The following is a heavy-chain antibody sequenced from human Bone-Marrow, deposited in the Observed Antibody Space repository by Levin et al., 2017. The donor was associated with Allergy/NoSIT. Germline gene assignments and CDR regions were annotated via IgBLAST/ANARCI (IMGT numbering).Heavy chain of an antibody. Sequence: SETLSLTCAVYGGSFSGYYWSWIRQPPGKGLEWIGEINHSGSTNYNPSLKSRVTISVDTSKNQFSLKLSSVTAADTAVYYCARLSYSSGGCYWGQGTLVTVSS. CDR3: ARLSYSSGGCY. CDR1: GGSFSGYY. V-gene: IGHV4-34*01. J-gene: IGHJ4*02. D-gene: IGHD6-19*01. CDR2: INHSGST.